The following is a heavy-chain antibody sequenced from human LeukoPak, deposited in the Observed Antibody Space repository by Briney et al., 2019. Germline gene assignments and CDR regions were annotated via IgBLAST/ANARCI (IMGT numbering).Heavy chain of an antibody. D-gene: IGHD2-2*01. V-gene: IGHV4-30-2*01. J-gene: IGHJ4*02. CDR2: IYHSGST. CDR1: GGSLSSGGYS. Sequence: PSETLSLTCAVSGGSLSSGGYSWSWIRQPPGKGLEWIGYIYHSGSTYYNPSLKSRVTISVDRSKNQFSLKLSSVTAADTAVYYCARVSYCSTTSCPYYFDYWGQGTLVTVSS. CDR3: ARVSYCSTTSCPYYFDY.